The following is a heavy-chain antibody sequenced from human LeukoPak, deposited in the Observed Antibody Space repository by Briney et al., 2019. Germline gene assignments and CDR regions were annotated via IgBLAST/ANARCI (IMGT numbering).Heavy chain of an antibody. CDR3: ARDPSYCSSTNCYVGSPLYYYYPMDV. CDR2: IPYDGSNK. V-gene: IGHV3-30-3*01. J-gene: IGHJ6*02. D-gene: IGHD2-2*01. Sequence: GGSLRLSCAASGFTFSTYAMHWVRQAPVKGLEWVAIIPYDGSNKYYADSVKGRFTISRDNSKNTLYLQMDSLRDEDTAVYYCARDPSYCSSTNCYVGSPLYYYYPMDVWGQGTTVTVSS. CDR1: GFTFSTYA.